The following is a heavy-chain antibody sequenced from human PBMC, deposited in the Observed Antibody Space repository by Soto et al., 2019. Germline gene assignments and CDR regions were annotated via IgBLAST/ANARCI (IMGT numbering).Heavy chain of an antibody. Sequence: QVQLVQSGVEVKKPGASVRVSCQASGYTFSNYGISWVRQAPGQGLEWMGGVSGYNGDTKYAEKGQGRVTMTTDTSTSKAYMELRGLRSDDTAMYYCARDGISSSSPFDYWGQGTLVTVST. CDR3: ARDGISSSSPFDY. J-gene: IGHJ4*02. D-gene: IGHD6-6*01. V-gene: IGHV1-18*01. CDR2: VSGYNGDT. CDR1: GYTFSNYG.